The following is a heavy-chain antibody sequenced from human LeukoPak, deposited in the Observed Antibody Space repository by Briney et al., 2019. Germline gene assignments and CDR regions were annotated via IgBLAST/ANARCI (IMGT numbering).Heavy chain of an antibody. CDR3: ARPGHGNYGPVGY. V-gene: IGHV3-9*01. CDR2: ISWNSGSI. D-gene: IGHD3-22*01. CDR1: GFTFDDYA. Sequence: ALRLSCAASGFTFDDYAMHWVRQAPGKGLEWVSGISWNSGSIGYADSVKGRFTISRDNSKNTLFLEMNNLRPEDTALYYCARPGHGNYGPVGYWGQGTLVTVSS. J-gene: IGHJ4*02.